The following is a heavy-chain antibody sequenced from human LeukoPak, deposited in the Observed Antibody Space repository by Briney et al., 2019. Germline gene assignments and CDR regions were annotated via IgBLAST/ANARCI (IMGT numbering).Heavy chain of an antibody. Sequence: PGGSLRLSCAASGFTFSSYAMSWVRQAPGKGLEWVSAISGSGGSTYYADSVKGRFTISRDNSKNTLYLQMNSLRAEDTAVYYCAKSPAVLGYCSGGSCYSWGQGTLVTVSS. CDR2: ISGSGGST. CDR3: AKSPAVLGYCSGGSCYS. CDR1: GFTFSSYA. V-gene: IGHV3-23*01. D-gene: IGHD2-15*01. J-gene: IGHJ4*02.